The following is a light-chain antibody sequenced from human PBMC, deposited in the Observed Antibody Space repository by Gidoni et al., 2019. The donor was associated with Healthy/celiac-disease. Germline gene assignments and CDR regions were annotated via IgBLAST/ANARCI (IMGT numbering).Light chain of an antibody. Sequence: IQMTQSPSSLSASVGDRVTITCQASQAISNYLNWYQQKPGKAPKLLIYDASNLETGVPSRFSGSGSGTDFTFTISSLQSEDIATYYCQQYDNRPPCTFGHGTKVDIK. J-gene: IGKJ3*01. CDR2: DAS. CDR1: QAISNY. CDR3: QQYDNRPPCT. V-gene: IGKV1-33*01.